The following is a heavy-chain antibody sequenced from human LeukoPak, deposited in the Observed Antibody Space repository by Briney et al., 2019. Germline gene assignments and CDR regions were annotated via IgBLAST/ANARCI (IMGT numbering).Heavy chain of an antibody. V-gene: IGHV3-30*04. Sequence: GRSLRLSCAASGFTFSNYAMHWVRQAPGKGLEWVAVISYDGSNKYYADSVKGRFTISRDNSKNTLYLQMNSLRAEDTAVYYCARDRTAAGTSDAFDIWGQGTMVTVSS. J-gene: IGHJ3*02. CDR2: ISYDGSNK. CDR1: GFTFSNYA. D-gene: IGHD6-13*01. CDR3: ARDRTAAGTSDAFDI.